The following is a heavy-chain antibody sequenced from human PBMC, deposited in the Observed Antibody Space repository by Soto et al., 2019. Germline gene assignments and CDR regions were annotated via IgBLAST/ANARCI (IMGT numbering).Heavy chain of an antibody. CDR2: IIPVLGVA. CDR1: GGTFNSFA. CDR3: AIDRTDCSNGVCERGGWLDP. Sequence: QVQLVQSGAEVKKPGSSVTVSCRASGGTFNSFAISWVQQAPGQGLEWMGGIIPVLGVAKYAQKFQGGVTITADEATSTVYLELSGLGSEDTAMYYCAIDRTDCSNGVCERGGWLDPWGQGTLVTVSS. J-gene: IGHJ5*02. D-gene: IGHD2-8*01. V-gene: IGHV1-69*01.